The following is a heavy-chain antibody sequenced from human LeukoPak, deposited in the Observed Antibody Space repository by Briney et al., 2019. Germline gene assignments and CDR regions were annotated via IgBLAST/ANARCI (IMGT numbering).Heavy chain of an antibody. CDR3: AKEGAGSSNRYFQH. V-gene: IGHV3-23*01. CDR2: ISGSGGST. Sequence: LTGGSLRLSCAASGFTFSSYAMSWVRQAPGKGLEWVSAISGSGGSTYYADSVKGRFTISRDNSKTTLYLQMNSLRADDTAVYYCAKEGAGSSNRYFQHWGQGTLVTVSS. D-gene: IGHD2-15*01. J-gene: IGHJ1*01. CDR1: GFTFSSYA.